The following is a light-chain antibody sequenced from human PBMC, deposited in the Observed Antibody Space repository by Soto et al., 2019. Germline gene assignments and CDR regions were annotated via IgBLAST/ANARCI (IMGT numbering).Light chain of an antibody. Sequence: SALTQPASGSGAAGEASTITCTGNSSAVGGYNSVSWYQHHPGKAPKLILYDVGDRPSGVSYRFSGSKSGNTASLTISGLQAVDEADYYCSSYTSSSTNVFGTGTKVTVL. CDR2: DVG. CDR3: SSYTSSSTNV. J-gene: IGLJ1*01. CDR1: SSAVGGYNS. V-gene: IGLV2-14*03.